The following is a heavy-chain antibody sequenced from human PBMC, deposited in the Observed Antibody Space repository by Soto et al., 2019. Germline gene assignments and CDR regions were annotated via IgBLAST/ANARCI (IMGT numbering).Heavy chain of an antibody. D-gene: IGHD2-2*01. Sequence: PGASLKISCTCSGYSFANYCIGWVRQMPGKGLEWMGVIYPGDSDTTYSPPFQGQVTISADKSISTAYLQWSSLKASDTAMYYCARSRTSWPYDAFDIWGQGTMVTVSS. J-gene: IGHJ3*02. CDR3: ARSRTSWPYDAFDI. CDR1: GYSFANYC. CDR2: IYPGDSDT. V-gene: IGHV5-51*01.